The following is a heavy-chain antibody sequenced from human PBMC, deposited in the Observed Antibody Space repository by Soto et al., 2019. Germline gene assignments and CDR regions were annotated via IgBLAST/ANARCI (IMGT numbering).Heavy chain of an antibody. CDR2: IYYDGTTK. Sequence: QVQLVESGGGVVQPGRSLRLSCAASGFTFSTYGMHWVRQAPGKGLEWVTLIYYDGTTKYYADSVKGRFTISRDNSKNTLYLQMNSLSAEDTAVYYCARGGYSYGSDAFDIWGQGTMVTVSS. V-gene: IGHV3-33*01. CDR1: GFTFSTYG. J-gene: IGHJ3*02. CDR3: ARGGYSYGSDAFDI. D-gene: IGHD5-18*01.